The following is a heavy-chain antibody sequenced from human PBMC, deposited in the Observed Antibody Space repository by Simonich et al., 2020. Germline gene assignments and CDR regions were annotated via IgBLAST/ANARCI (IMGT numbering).Heavy chain of an antibody. Sequence: QVQLVQSGAEVKKPGASVKVSCKASGYTFTSYGISWVRQAHGQGLEWMGLNSAYNGNTNYAQRLQGRVTMTTDTSTSTAYMGLRSLRSDDTAVYYCARDQGGRAAAATDYWGQGTLVTVSS. CDR3: ARDQGGRAAAATDY. D-gene: IGHD6-13*01. CDR1: GYTFTSYG. V-gene: IGHV1-18*01. J-gene: IGHJ4*02. CDR2: NSAYNGNT.